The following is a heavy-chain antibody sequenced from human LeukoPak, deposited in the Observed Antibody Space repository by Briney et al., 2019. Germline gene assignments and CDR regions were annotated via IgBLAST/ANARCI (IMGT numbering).Heavy chain of an antibody. Sequence: PGGSLRLSCAASDFTFSAYAMTWARQAPGKGLEWVSTISGSGDTTYYADSVKGRFTISRDNVKKSTFLQMNSLRVEETAFYHCVRWGVTAGMQDWGQGTLVTVSS. CDR2: ISGSGDTT. J-gene: IGHJ4*02. CDR1: DFTFSAYA. V-gene: IGHV3-23*01. D-gene: IGHD2-2*01. CDR3: VRWGVTAGMQD.